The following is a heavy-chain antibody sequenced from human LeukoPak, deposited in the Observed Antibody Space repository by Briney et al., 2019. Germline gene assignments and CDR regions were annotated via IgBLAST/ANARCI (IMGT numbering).Heavy chain of an antibody. V-gene: IGHV3-33*01. CDR3: ARGGYSYGDDAFDI. J-gene: IGHJ3*02. CDR2: IWYDGSNK. Sequence: GGSLRLSCAASGFTFSSYGMHRVRQAPGRGLEWVAVIWYDGSNKYYADSVKGRFTISRDNSKNTLYLQMNSLRAEDTAVYYCARGGYSYGDDAFDIWGQGTMVTVSS. D-gene: IGHD5-18*01. CDR1: GFTFSSYG.